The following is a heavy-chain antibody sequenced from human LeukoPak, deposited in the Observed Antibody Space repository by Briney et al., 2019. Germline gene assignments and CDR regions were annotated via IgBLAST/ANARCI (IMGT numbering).Heavy chain of an antibody. CDR1: GDSISSANYY. CDR2: IKEDGSEQ. CDR3: ARDYLYHYASGSYRFFDY. J-gene: IGHJ4*02. V-gene: IGHV3-7*01. Sequence: ETLSLTCTVSGDSISSANYYWGWVRQPPGKGLEWVASIKEDGSEQYYVDSVKGRFTISRDNAKNSLYLQMNSLRAEDTAVYYCARDYLYHYASGSYRFFDYWGQGTLVTVSS. D-gene: IGHD3-10*01.